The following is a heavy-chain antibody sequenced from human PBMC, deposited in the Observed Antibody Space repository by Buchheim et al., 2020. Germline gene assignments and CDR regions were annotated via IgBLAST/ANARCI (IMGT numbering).Heavy chain of an antibody. J-gene: IGHJ5*02. V-gene: IGHV4-39*01. CDR3: ARHFYDFWSGYLFDP. D-gene: IGHD3-3*01. CDR1: GGSISSSSYH. CDR2: IYYSGST. Sequence: QLQLQESGPGLVKPSETLSLTCTVSGGSISSSSYHWGWIRQPPGKGLEWIGSIYYSGSTYYNPSLKSRVTISVDPSKNQFSLKLSSVTAADTAVYYCARHFYDFWSGYLFDPWGQGTL.